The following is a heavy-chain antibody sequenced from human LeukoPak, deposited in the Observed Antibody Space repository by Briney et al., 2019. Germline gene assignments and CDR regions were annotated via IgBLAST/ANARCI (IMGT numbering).Heavy chain of an antibody. V-gene: IGHV1-46*01. D-gene: IGHD2-2*01. CDR2: INPSDGSA. Sequence: ASVKVSCKASGYTFTSNYMHWVRQAPGQGLEWMGIINPSDGSANSAQKFQGRVTMTRDTSISTAYMELSRLRSDDTAVYYCAREEGDCSSTSCYFDYWGQGTLVTVSS. CDR1: GYTFTSNY. J-gene: IGHJ4*02. CDR3: AREEGDCSSTSCYFDY.